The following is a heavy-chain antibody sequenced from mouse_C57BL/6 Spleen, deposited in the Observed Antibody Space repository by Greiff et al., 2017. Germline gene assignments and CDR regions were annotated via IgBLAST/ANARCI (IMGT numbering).Heavy chain of an antibody. Sequence: QVQLQQSGAELVRPGASVTLSCKASGYTFTDYEMHWVKQTPVHGLEWIGAIDPETGGTAYNQKFKGKAILTADKSSSTAYMELRSLTSEDSAVYYCTRENSYYAMDYWGQGTSVTVSS. CDR1: GYTFTDYE. V-gene: IGHV1-15*01. CDR3: TRENSYYAMDY. J-gene: IGHJ4*01. CDR2: IDPETGGT.